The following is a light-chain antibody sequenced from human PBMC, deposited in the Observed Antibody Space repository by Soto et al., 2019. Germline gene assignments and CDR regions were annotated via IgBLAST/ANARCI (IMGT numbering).Light chain of an antibody. Sequence: EIVLTQSPGTLSLSPGERATLSCRASQSVSSSYLAWYQQKPGQAPRLLIYGPSSRATGIPDRFSGSGSGTDFTLTISRLETEDFGVYYCQLRSSWPFTFGPGTKVDIK. CDR3: QLRSSWPFT. J-gene: IGKJ3*01. CDR1: QSVSSSY. CDR2: GPS. V-gene: IGKV3D-20*02.